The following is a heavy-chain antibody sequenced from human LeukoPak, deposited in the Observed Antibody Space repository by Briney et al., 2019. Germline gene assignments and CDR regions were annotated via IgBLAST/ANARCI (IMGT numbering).Heavy chain of an antibody. J-gene: IGHJ5*02. Sequence: ASVKVSCKASGYTFTSYGISWVRQAPGQGLEWMGWISAYNGNTNYAQKLQGRVTMTTDTSTSTAYMELRSLRSDDTAVYYCARGYTGYSSGWYFADRNWFDPWGQGTLVTVSS. CDR2: ISAYNGNT. CDR3: ARGYTGYSSGWYFADRNWFDP. V-gene: IGHV1-18*01. CDR1: GYTFTSYG. D-gene: IGHD6-19*01.